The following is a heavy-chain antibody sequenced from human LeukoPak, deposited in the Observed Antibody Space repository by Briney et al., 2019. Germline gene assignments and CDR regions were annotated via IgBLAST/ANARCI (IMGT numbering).Heavy chain of an antibody. J-gene: IGHJ5*02. CDR2: INHSGST. V-gene: IGHV4-34*01. D-gene: IGHD3-10*01. CDR3: ARGGYYGSGNDFRFDP. CDR1: GGSFSGYY. Sequence: SETLSLTCAVYGGSFSGYYWSWIRQPPGKGLEWIGEINHSGSTNYNPSLKSRVTISVDTSKNQFSLKLNSVAAADTAVYYCARGGYYGSGNDFRFDPWGQGTLVTVSS.